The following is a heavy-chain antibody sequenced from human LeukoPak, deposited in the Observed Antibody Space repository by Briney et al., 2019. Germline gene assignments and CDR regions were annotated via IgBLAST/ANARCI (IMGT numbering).Heavy chain of an antibody. CDR1: GFTFSSYG. V-gene: IGHV3-30*18. J-gene: IGHJ6*02. Sequence: GGSLRLSCAASGFTFSSYGMHWVRQAPGKGLEWVAVISYDGSSKYYADSVKGRFTISRDNSKNTLYLQMNSLRAEDTAVYYCAKDRDFWSGYGMDVWGQGTTVTVSS. CDR3: AKDRDFWSGYGMDV. CDR2: ISYDGSSK. D-gene: IGHD3-3*01.